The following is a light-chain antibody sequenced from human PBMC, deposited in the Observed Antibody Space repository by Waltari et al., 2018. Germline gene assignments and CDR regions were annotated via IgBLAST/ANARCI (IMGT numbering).Light chain of an antibody. Sequence: QSVLTQPPSASGTPGQRVTISCFGSSSNTGSNTVNWYQQVPGTAPKLLIYINNQTPSGVPYPVSGPKVCPPAPLAISGLQSEDEADYSCAAWDDSLNAWVFGGGTKLTVL. V-gene: IGLV1-44*01. CDR2: INN. J-gene: IGLJ3*02. CDR1: SSNTGSNT. CDR3: AAWDDSLNAWV.